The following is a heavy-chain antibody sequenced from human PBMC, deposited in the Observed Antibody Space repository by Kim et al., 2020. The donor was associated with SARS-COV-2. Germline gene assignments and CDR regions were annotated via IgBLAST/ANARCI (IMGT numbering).Heavy chain of an antibody. CDR1: GFTFSSYS. Sequence: GGSLRLSCAASGFTFSSYSMNWVRQAPGKGLEWLSYLSSSSSSIYYADSVKGRFTISRDNAKNSLYLQMNSLRDEDTAVYLRAREEDSGSGKFDYWGQGTLVTVSS. CDR2: LSSSSSSI. D-gene: IGHD3-10*01. V-gene: IGHV3-48*02. J-gene: IGHJ4*02. CDR3: AREEDSGSGKFDY.